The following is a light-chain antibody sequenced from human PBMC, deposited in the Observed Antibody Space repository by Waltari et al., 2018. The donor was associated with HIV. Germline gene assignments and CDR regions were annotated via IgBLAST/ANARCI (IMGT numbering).Light chain of an antibody. V-gene: IGKV1-5*03. CDR1: QTSNSW. Sequence: IQMTQSPSTLSASVGDRVTITCRASQTSNSWLAWYQQKPGKAPKLLIYEASNLESGVPSRFSGSGSGTDFTLTISSLQPDDSATYYCQQYNNYPLTFGGGTKVEIK. CDR2: EAS. J-gene: IGKJ4*01. CDR3: QQYNNYPLT.